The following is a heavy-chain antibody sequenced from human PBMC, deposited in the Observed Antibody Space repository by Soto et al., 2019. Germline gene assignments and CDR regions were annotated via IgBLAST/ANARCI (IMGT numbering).Heavy chain of an antibody. Sequence: PGGSLRLSCAASGFTFSSYGMHWVRQAPGKGLEWVAVISYDGSNKYYADSVKGRFTISRDNSKNTLYLQMNSLRAEDTAVYYCATGGRSGYYSAFDIWGQGTMVTVSS. J-gene: IGHJ3*02. CDR2: ISYDGSNK. V-gene: IGHV3-30*03. CDR1: GFTFSSYG. CDR3: ATGGRSGYYSAFDI. D-gene: IGHD3-22*01.